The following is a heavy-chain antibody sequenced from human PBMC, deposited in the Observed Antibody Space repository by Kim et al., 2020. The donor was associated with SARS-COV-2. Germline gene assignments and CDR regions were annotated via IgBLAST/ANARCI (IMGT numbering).Heavy chain of an antibody. Sequence: NPSLKSRVTHSIDTAQNQFSLKLGSVTAADTAVYFCARDTGYVQKIDSWGQGTLVTVSS. CDR3: ARDTGYVQKIDS. J-gene: IGHJ4*02. V-gene: IGHV4-30-2*04. D-gene: IGHD2-2*01.